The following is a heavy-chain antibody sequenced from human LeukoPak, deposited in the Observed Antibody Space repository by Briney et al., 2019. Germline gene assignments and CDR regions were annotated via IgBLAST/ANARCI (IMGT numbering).Heavy chain of an antibody. D-gene: IGHD2-2*01. J-gene: IGHJ4*02. Sequence: SVKVSCKASGGIFSSYAINWVRQAPGQGLEWMGKIIPIVDVTNYAQSFLGRVTITADKSTSTAYMELSSLRSEDTAVYYCARGRMNQLSWWGQGTLVTVSS. V-gene: IGHV1-69*04. CDR2: IIPIVDVT. CDR3: ARGRMNQLSW. CDR1: GGIFSSYA.